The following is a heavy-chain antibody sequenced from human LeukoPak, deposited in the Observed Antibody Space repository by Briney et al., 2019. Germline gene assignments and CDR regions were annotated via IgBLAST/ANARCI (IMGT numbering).Heavy chain of an antibody. CDR2: IGSSGTTI. J-gene: IGHJ3*02. Sequence: GGSLRLSCAVSGFTFSSYGMSWVRQAPGKGLEWVSYIGSSGTTIYYADSVKGRFTISRDNAKNSLYLQMNSLRAEDTAVYYCARGLRGYTGYGRAFDIWGKGTMVTVSS. CDR3: ARGLRGYTGYGRAFDI. V-gene: IGHV3-48*04. D-gene: IGHD5-12*01. CDR1: GFTFSSYG.